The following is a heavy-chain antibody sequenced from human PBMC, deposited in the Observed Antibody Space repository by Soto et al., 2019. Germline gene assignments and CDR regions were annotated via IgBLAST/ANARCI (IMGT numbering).Heavy chain of an antibody. CDR1: GYTFTSYY. V-gene: IGHV1-8*01. CDR3: ARGDPTFLWFGELYPYFDY. D-gene: IGHD3-10*01. J-gene: IGHJ4*02. Sequence: ASVKVSCKASGYTFTSYYINWVRQATGQGLEWMGWMNPNSGNTGYAQKFQGRVTMTRNTSISTAYMELSSLRSEDTAVYYCARGDPTFLWFGELYPYFDYWGQGTQVTVSS. CDR2: MNPNSGNT.